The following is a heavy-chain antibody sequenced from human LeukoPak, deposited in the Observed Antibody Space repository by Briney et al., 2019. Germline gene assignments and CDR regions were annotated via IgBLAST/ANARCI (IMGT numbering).Heavy chain of an antibody. J-gene: IGHJ4*02. CDR1: GFTFSNYA. D-gene: IGHD5-12*01. Sequence: GGSLRLSCAASGFTFSNYALNWVRQAPGKGLEWVSYISSSSSTIYYADSVKGRFTISRDNAKKSLYLQMNSLRAEDTAVYYCASSTPGGYDFKWGQGTLVTVSS. CDR3: ASSTPGGYDFK. CDR2: ISSSSSTI. V-gene: IGHV3-48*01.